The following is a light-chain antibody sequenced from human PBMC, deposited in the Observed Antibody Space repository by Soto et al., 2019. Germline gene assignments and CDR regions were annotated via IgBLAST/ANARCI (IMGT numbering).Light chain of an antibody. CDR1: QSVSYW. V-gene: IGKV1-5*01. CDR2: DGY. CDR3: QHYNTYSKA. J-gene: IGKJ4*01. Sequence: DIHLTQSPSTLSTSVGARVTITCRASQSVSYWLAWYQQKPGKAPNLLIYDGYTLASGVPPRFSGGGFGTEFTLNISRLQHDDSDMCYCQHYNTYSKAFGRGTRVEIK.